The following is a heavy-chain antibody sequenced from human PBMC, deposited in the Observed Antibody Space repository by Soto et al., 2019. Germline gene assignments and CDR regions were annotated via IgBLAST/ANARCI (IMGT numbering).Heavy chain of an antibody. J-gene: IGHJ6*02. CDR2: ISYDGSNK. CDR3: ARAFLKQWLVPSYYYSGMDV. V-gene: IGHV3-30-3*01. D-gene: IGHD6-19*01. CDR1: GFTFSSYA. Sequence: QVQLVESGGGVVQPGRSLRLSCAASGFTFSSYAMHWVRQAPGKGLEWVAVISYDGSNKYYADSVKGRFTISRDNSKNTLYRQMNSLRAEDTAVYYCARAFLKQWLVPSYYYSGMDVWGQGTTVTVSS.